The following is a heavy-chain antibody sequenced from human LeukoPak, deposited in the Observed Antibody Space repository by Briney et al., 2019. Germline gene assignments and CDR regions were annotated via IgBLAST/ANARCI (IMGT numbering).Heavy chain of an antibody. J-gene: IGHJ3*02. CDR1: GGTFSSYA. CDR3: ARDPNYYDSSGTPDGAFDI. Sequence: GASVKVSCKASGGTFSSYAISWVRQAPGQGLEWMGRIIPILGIANYAQKFQGRVTITADKSTSTAYMELSSLRSEDTAVYYCARDPNYYDSSGTPDGAFDIWGQGTMVTVSS. V-gene: IGHV1-69*04. D-gene: IGHD3-22*01. CDR2: IIPILGIA.